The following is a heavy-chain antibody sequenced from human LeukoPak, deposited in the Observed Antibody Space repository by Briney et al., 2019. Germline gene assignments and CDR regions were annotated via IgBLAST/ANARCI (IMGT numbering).Heavy chain of an antibody. CDR1: GYTFTSYA. J-gene: IGHJ6*02. CDR2: INAGNGNT. CDR3: ARDSASGYPKDYYYGMDV. D-gene: IGHD1-1*01. Sequence: GASVKVSCKASGYTFTSYAMHWVRQAPGQRLEWMGWINAGNGNTKYSQKFQGRVTITRDTSASTAYMELSSLRSEDTAVYYCARDSASGYPKDYYYGMDVWGQGTTVTVSS. V-gene: IGHV1-3*01.